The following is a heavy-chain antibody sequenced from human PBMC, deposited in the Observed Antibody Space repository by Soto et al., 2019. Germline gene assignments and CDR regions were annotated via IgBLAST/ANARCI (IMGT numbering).Heavy chain of an antibody. D-gene: IGHD3-3*01. CDR3: AKFSNDFWSGLDV. CDR1: GFTFSSYA. V-gene: IGHV3-23*01. J-gene: IGHJ6*02. CDR2: ISGSGGST. Sequence: EVQLLESGGGLVQPGGSLRLSCAASGFTFSSYAMSWVRQAPGKGLEWVSAISGSGGSTYYADSVKGRFTITSDNSKNTLYLQMNILRAEDTAVYDCAKFSNDFWSGLDVWGQGTTVTVSS.